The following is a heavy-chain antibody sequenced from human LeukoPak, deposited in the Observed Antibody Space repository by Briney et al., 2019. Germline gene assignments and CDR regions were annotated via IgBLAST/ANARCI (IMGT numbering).Heavy chain of an antibody. CDR3: ARGRITMIGNWFDP. V-gene: IGHV4-31*03. CDR1: GGSISSGGYY. J-gene: IGHJ5*02. CDR2: IYYSGST. Sequence: PSETLSLTCTVSGGSISSGGYYWSWIRQHPGKGLEWIGYIYYSGSTYYNPSLKSRVTISVDTSKNQFSLKLSSVTAADTAVYYCARGRITMIGNWFDPWGQGTLVTVSS. D-gene: IGHD3-22*01.